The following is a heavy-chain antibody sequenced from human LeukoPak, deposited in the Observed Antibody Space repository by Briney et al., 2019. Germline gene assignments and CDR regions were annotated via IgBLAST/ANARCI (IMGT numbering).Heavy chain of an antibody. J-gene: IGHJ4*02. Sequence: SETLSLTCTVSGGSISSGDYYWSWIRLPPGKGLEWIGYIYYSGSTYYNPSLKSRVTISVDTSKNQSSLKLSSVTAADTAVYYCARDYGGSLDYWGQGTLVTVSS. D-gene: IGHD4-23*01. CDR1: GGSISSGDYY. V-gene: IGHV4-30-4*01. CDR2: IYYSGST. CDR3: ARDYGGSLDY.